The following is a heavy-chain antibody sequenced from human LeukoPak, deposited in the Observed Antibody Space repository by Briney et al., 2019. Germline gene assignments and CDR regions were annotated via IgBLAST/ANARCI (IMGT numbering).Heavy chain of an antibody. Sequence: SSGKVTCKASGGTFSSYATSWVRQAPGPGNEWMGGIIPIFGTANYAQKFQGRVTITADKSTSTAYMELSSLKPKDTAVYYCARVLAAINVFFAPWGERTLFTLSS. CDR3: ARVLAAINVFFAP. J-gene: IGHJ5*02. V-gene: IGHV1-69*06. CDR1: GGTFSSYA. D-gene: IGHD2-2*02. CDR2: IIPIFGTA.